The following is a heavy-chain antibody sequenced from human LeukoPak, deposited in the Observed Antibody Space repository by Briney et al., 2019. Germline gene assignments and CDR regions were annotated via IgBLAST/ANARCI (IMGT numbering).Heavy chain of an antibody. D-gene: IGHD3-10*02. V-gene: IGHV3-21*01. J-gene: IGHJ6*04. CDR1: GFTFSSYS. Sequence: GGSLRLSCAASGFTFSSYSMNWVRQAPGKGLEWVSCISSSSSYIYYADSVKGRFTISRDNAKNSLYLQMNSLRAEDTAVYYCAELGITMIGGVWGKGTTVTVSS. CDR3: AELGITMIGGV. CDR2: ISSSSSYI.